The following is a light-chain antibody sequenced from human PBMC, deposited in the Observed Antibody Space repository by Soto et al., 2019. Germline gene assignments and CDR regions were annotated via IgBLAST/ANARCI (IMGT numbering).Light chain of an antibody. CDR2: DAS. CDR3: QQYNTYPWK. V-gene: IGKV1D-16*01. Sequence: IQMPHSPSSVSASVGYRVTINCRASQGISSWLAWYQQKPGKAPKFLIYDASSLESGVPSRFSGSGSGTEFTLTISTLQPDDFATYYCQQYNTYPWKFGQGTKVDIK. J-gene: IGKJ1*01. CDR1: QGISSW.